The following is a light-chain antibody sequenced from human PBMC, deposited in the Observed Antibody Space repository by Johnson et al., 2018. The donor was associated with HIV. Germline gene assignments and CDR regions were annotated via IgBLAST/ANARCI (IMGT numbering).Light chain of an antibody. CDR1: SSNIGNNY. Sequence: SVLTQPPSVSAAPGQKVTISCSGSSSNIGNNYVSWYQQLPGRAPKLLIYENNKRPSGIPDRFSGSKSGTSATLGITGLQTGDEADYYCGTWDTSLGAQYVFGSGTKVTVL. CDR3: GTWDTSLGAQYV. J-gene: IGLJ1*01. CDR2: ENN. V-gene: IGLV1-51*01.